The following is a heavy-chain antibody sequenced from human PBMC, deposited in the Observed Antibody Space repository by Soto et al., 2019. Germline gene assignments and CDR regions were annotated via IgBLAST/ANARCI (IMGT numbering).Heavy chain of an antibody. Sequence: GASVKVSCKASGGTFSSYAISWVRQAPGQGLEWMGGIIPIFGTANYAQKFQGRVTITADESTSTAYMELSSLRSEDTAVYYCARDRSGPLAHWDQGTLVTVSS. CDR3: ARDRSGPLAH. CDR1: GGTFSSYA. CDR2: IIPIFGTA. V-gene: IGHV1-69*13. J-gene: IGHJ4*02.